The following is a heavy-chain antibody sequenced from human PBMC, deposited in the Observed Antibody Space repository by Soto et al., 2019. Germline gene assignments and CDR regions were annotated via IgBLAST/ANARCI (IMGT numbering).Heavy chain of an antibody. CDR1: GGSISSYY. J-gene: IGHJ6*04. CDR3: ARLSFTIFGMHG. CDR2: IYYSGST. D-gene: IGHD3-3*01. Sequence: PSETLSLTCTVSGGSISSYYWSWIRQPPGKGLEWIGYIYYSGSTNYNPSLKSRVTISVDTSKNQFSLKLSSVTAADTAVYYCARLSFTIFGMHGWGKGIMVTVSS. V-gene: IGHV4-59*08.